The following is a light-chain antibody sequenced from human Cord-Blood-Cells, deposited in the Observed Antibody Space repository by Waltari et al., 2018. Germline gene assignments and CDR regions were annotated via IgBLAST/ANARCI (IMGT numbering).Light chain of an antibody. CDR2: AAS. CDR3: QQYNSYSYS. CDR1: QSISSY. V-gene: IGKV1-39*01. J-gene: IGKJ2*03. Sequence: VGDRVTITCRASQSISSYLNWYQQKPGKAPKLLIYAASSLQSGVPSRFSGSGSGTDFTLTISSLQPDDFATYYCQQYNSYSYSFGQGTKLEIK.